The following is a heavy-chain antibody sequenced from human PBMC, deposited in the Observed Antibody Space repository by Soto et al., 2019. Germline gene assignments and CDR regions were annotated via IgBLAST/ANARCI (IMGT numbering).Heavy chain of an antibody. Sequence: ASVKVSCKSSGDSFNDYYIHWVRQAPGQGFEWMGWINPNGGVTKYAQKFQGWVSMTRDTSIRAVYMQLSRLRSDDTAVYYCARESGGATATLDYYYFYMDVWGTGTTVTVSS. J-gene: IGHJ6*03. CDR3: ARESGGATATLDYYYFYMDV. CDR2: INPNGGVT. V-gene: IGHV1-2*04. CDR1: GDSFNDYY. D-gene: IGHD5-12*01.